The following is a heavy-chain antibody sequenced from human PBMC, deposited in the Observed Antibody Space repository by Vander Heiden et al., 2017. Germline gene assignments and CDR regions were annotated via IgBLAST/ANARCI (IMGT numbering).Heavy chain of an antibody. CDR2: IYWNDDK. J-gene: IGHJ5*01. CDR1: GFSFSTSGAA. V-gene: IGHV2-5*01. Sequence: QITLKESGPTLVKPTQTLTLTSTFSGFSFSTSGAALGWIRQPPGKALEWLALIYWNDDKHYSPSLKSRLTITKDTSRNQVVLTMTNVDPVDTGTYYCAHRHSTALRAWFESWGQGSLVTVSS. D-gene: IGHD2-21*02. CDR3: AHRHSTALRAWFES.